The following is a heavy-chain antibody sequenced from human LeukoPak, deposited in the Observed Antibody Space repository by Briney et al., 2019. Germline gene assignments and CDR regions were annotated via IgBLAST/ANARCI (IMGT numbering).Heavy chain of an antibody. CDR2: ISGRDDST. V-gene: IGHV3-23*01. CDR1: GFTVTNYA. CDR3: AKWGDYDILTGYYVPDY. Sequence: PGGSLRLSCAASGFTVTNYAMYWVRQAPGKGLEWVSAISGRDDSTYYADSVKGRFTISRDTSKNTLFLQMNSLRAEDTAVYYCAKWGDYDILTGYYVPDYWGQGTLVTVSS. J-gene: IGHJ4*02. D-gene: IGHD3-9*01.